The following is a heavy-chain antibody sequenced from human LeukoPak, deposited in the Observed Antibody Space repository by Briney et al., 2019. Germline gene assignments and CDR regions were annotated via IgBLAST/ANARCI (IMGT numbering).Heavy chain of an antibody. V-gene: IGHV3-21*01. CDR3: ARGAVADYYFDS. Sequence: GGSLRLSCAASGFTFSSYSMHWVRQPPGKGLAWVSSISSSSSYIYYADSVKGRFTISRDNAKNSLYLQMNSLRAEDTAVYYCARGAVADYYFDSWGQGTLVTVSS. D-gene: IGHD6-19*01. J-gene: IGHJ4*02. CDR1: GFTFSSYS. CDR2: ISSSSSYI.